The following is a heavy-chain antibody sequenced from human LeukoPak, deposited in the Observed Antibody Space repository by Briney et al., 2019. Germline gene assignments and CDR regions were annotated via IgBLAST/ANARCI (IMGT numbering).Heavy chain of an antibody. CDR3: AKESAPYSSSLVDWFDP. V-gene: IGHV3-23*01. J-gene: IGHJ5*02. CDR2: ISGSGGST. Sequence: PGGSLRLSCAASGFTFSSYAMSWVRQAPGKGLECVSAISGSGGSTYYADSVKGRFTISRDNSKNTLYLQMNSLRAEDTAVYYCAKESAPYSSSLVDWFDPWGQGTLVTVSS. D-gene: IGHD6-6*01. CDR1: GFTFSSYA.